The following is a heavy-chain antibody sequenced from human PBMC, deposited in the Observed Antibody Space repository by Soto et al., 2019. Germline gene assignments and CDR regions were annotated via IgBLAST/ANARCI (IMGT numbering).Heavy chain of an antibody. J-gene: IGHJ4*02. D-gene: IGHD3-22*01. Sequence: TLSLTCTVSGGSISSSSYYWGWIRQPPGKGLEWIGNMYYSGSTHYNPSLKSRVTISVDTSKNQFSLKLSSVTAADTAVYYCARLPFYYDTSGSDCWGQGTLVTVSS. CDR1: GGSISSSSYY. V-gene: IGHV4-39*01. CDR3: ARLPFYYDTSGSDC. CDR2: MYYSGST.